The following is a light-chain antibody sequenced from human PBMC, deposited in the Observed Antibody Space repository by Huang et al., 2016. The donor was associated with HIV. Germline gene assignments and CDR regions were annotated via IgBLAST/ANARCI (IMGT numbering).Light chain of an antibody. CDR2: AAS. Sequence: DIQMTQSPSSLSAFGGDRVTITCRSSQTISNYLNWYQQKPGKSPKLLIVAASTLQSALPSRFSGRGSGTDFTLTINKLQPEDFAISSCQQSYSPPLPFLGGLRVEIK. CDR3: QQSYSPPLP. CDR1: QTISNY. J-gene: IGKJ4*01. V-gene: IGKV1-39*01.